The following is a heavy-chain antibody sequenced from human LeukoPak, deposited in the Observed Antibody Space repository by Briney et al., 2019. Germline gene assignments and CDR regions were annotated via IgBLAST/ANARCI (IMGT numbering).Heavy chain of an antibody. CDR3: ARNYYDSTGYLPGLFDY. CDR2: IYFRCST. D-gene: IGHD3-22*01. J-gene: IGHJ4*02. V-gene: IGHV4-61*03. CDR1: GASVSSVFYY. Sequence: SETLSLTCTVSGASVSSVFYYWSWVRQPPGRGLEWIGYIYFRCSTNYTPSLKTLVTIFVVTSKNHFSLRLSSVTAADTAVYYCARNYYDSTGYLPGLFDYWGQGTLVTVSS.